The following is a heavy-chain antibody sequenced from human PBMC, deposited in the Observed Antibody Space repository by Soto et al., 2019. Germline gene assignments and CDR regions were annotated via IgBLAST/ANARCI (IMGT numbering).Heavy chain of an antibody. CDR1: GGSISSSSYY. V-gene: IGHV4-39*01. D-gene: IGHD3-3*01. CDR2: IYYSGST. CDR3: ARTQFFSSSSHKFGFDP. J-gene: IGHJ5*02. Sequence: SETLSLTCTVSGGSISSSSYYWGWIRQPPGKGLEWIGSIYYSGSTYYNPSLKSRVTISVDTSKNQFSLKLSSVTAADTAVYYCARTQFFSSSSHKFGFDPWGQGTLVTVSS.